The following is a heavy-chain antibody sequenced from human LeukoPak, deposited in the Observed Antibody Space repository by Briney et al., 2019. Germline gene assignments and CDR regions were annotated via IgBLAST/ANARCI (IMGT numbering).Heavy chain of an antibody. J-gene: IGHJ6*03. CDR1: GYSFTSYW. V-gene: IGHV5-51*01. CDR2: IYPGDSDT. D-gene: IGHD6-13*01. CDR3: ARRYSSSWGNYYYYYMDV. Sequence: KVGESLKISCKGSGYSFTSYWIGWVRQMPGKGLEWMGIIYPGDSDTRYSPSFQGQVTISADKSISTAYLQWSSLKASDTAMYYCARRYSSSWGNYYYYYMDVWGKGTTVTVSS.